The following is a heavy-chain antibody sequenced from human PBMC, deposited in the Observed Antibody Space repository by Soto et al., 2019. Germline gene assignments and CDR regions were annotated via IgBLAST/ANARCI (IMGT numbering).Heavy chain of an antibody. D-gene: IGHD3-10*01. Sequence: GGSLRLSCAASGFTFSTYAMSWVRQAPGKGLEWVSAISGSGGSTYYADSVKGRFTISRDNSKSTLYLQMNSLRAEDTAVYYCAKNSGSYYKAPDYWGQGTLVTVSS. V-gene: IGHV3-23*01. CDR3: AKNSGSYYKAPDY. CDR1: GFTFSTYA. CDR2: ISGSGGST. J-gene: IGHJ4*02.